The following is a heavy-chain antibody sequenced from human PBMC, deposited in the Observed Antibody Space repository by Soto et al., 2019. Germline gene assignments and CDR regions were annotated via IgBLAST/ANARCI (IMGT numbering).Heavy chain of an antibody. CDR2: TYSRSKWYN. V-gene: IGHV6-1*01. Sequence: PSQTLSLTCAISGDSVSSNSAAWNWIRQSPSRGLEWLGRTYSRSKWYNDYAVSVKSRITINPDTSKNQFSLQLNSVTPEDTAVYYCARAVADYCYSCGMDVWDQGTTLSVSS. D-gene: IGHD6-19*01. CDR3: ARAVADYCYSCGMDV. J-gene: IGHJ6*02. CDR1: GDSVSSNSAA.